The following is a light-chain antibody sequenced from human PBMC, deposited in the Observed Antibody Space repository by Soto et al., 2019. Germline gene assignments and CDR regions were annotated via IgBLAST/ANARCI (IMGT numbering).Light chain of an antibody. J-gene: IGKJ2*03. Sequence: AIQLTQSPSSLSASVGDRITITCRASQGVNSALAWYQQKPGRPPNLLISDASNLGSGVPSRFSGSGSGTDCTLSIYSLQPEDVAAYYRQQFRSCPHSFGQGTKLEVK. V-gene: IGKV1-13*02. CDR1: QGVNSA. CDR3: QQFRSCPHS. CDR2: DAS.